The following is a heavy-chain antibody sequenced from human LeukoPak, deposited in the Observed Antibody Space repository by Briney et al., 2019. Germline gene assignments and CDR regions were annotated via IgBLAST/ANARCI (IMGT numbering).Heavy chain of an antibody. CDR3: ASSLLWFGGPQLTYSYYMDV. CDR1: GGSISGGSYY. V-gene: IGHV4-61*02. CDR2: IYTSGST. J-gene: IGHJ6*03. Sequence: SVTLSLTCTVSGGSISGGSYYWSWIRQPAWKGLEWIGRIYTSGSTNYNPSLKSRVTISVDTSKNQFSLKLSSVTAADTAVYYCASSLLWFGGPQLTYSYYMDVWRKGTTVTVSS. D-gene: IGHD3-10*01.